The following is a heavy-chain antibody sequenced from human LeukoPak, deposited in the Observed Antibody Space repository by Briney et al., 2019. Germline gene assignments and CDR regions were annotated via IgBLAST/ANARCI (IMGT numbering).Heavy chain of an antibody. CDR1: GLTVVGHD. V-gene: IGHV3-53*01. Sequence: GGSLRLSFSAAGLTVVGHDWGSVRQAPGKGLEWVSQINSGGTTYYADSVKGRFTISRDNSKNTLYLQMNSLRAEDTAIYHCARNKGVYGSGSYDNWGPGTLVTVSS. J-gene: IGHJ4*02. CDR3: ARNKGVYGSGSYDN. CDR2: INSGGTT. D-gene: IGHD3-10*01.